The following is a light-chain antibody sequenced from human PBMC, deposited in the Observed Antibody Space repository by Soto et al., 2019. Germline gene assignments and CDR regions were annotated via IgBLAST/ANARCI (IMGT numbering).Light chain of an antibody. CDR3: TSYAGSNSYV. Sequence: SVLAQPPSASGSPGQSVTISCTGTSSDIGGYTYVSWYQHHPGKAPKLMIYEVSKRPSGVPDRFSGSKSGNTASLTVSGLQAEDEADYYCTSYAGSNSYVFGTGTKVTVL. V-gene: IGLV2-8*01. CDR2: EVS. J-gene: IGLJ1*01. CDR1: SSDIGGYTY.